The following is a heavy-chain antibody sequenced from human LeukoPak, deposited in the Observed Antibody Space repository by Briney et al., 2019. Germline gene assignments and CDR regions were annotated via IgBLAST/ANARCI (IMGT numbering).Heavy chain of an antibody. CDR3: AREIRLAYYDFWSGPRYYYYYMDV. V-gene: IGHV4-4*07. CDR1: GGSISSYY. D-gene: IGHD3-3*01. CDR2: IYTSGST. J-gene: IGHJ6*03. Sequence: PSETLSLTCTVSGGSISSYYWSWIRQPAGKGLEWIGRIYTSGSTNYNSSLKSRVSMSVDTSKNQFSLKLSSVTAADTAVYYCAREIRLAYYDFWSGPRYYYYYMDVWGKGTTVTVSS.